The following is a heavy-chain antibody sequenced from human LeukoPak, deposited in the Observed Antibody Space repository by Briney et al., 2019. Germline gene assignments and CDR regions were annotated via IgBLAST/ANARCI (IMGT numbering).Heavy chain of an antibody. CDR1: GFTFSSYA. D-gene: IGHD5-18*01. Sequence: PGGSLRLSCEASGFTFSSYAMSWVRQAPGKGLEWVSTLSGSGGSTYYADSVKGRFTISRDNSKNTLYLQMNSLRAEDTAVYYCAKESGYSYGYTYYYYGLDVWGQGTTVTVSS. V-gene: IGHV3-23*01. CDR2: LSGSGGST. J-gene: IGHJ6*02. CDR3: AKESGYSYGYTYYYYGLDV.